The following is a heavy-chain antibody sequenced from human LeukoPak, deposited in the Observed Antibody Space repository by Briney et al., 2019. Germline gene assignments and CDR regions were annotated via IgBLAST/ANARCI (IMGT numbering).Heavy chain of an antibody. CDR2: IYYSGST. D-gene: IGHD2-15*01. CDR3: AREPYCSGGTCYLHYFDY. CDR1: GGSFSGYY. V-gene: IGHV4-34*01. Sequence: SETLSLTCAVYGGSFSGYYWSWIRQPPGKGLEWIGSIYYSGSTYYNPSLKSRVTISVDTSKNQFSLKLSSVTAADTAVYYCAREPYCSGGTCYLHYFDYWGQGTLVTVSS. J-gene: IGHJ4*02.